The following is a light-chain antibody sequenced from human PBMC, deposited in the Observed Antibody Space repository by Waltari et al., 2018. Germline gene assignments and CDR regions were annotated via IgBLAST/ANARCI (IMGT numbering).Light chain of an antibody. Sequence: EVLLTHSPGTLSLSPGDRATLSCRASESVDDLLAWYQQKPGQAPRLLIHDASTRATGIPDRFSGCGSGTDFTLTISRLEAGDFALYYCQQYRMTPVTFGQGTKVEIK. CDR1: ESVDDL. J-gene: IGKJ2*01. CDR3: QQYRMTPVT. CDR2: DAS. V-gene: IGKV3-20*01.